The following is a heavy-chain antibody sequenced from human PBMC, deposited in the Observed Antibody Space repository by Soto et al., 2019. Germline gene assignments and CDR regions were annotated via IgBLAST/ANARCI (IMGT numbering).Heavy chain of an antibody. CDR3: ARREGLATISYYFDY. CDR1: GDSINSDNYY. V-gene: IGHV4-39*01. Sequence: QLQLQESGPGLVKPSETLSLTCSVSGDSINSDNYYWGWIRQPPGKGLEWIGSIYYRGNTYYNPSLKTRVTISLDKSKSQFSLKPNSVTAADSAVYFCARREGLATISYYFDYWGQGTLVTVSS. J-gene: IGHJ4*02. CDR2: IYYRGNT. D-gene: IGHD3-9*01.